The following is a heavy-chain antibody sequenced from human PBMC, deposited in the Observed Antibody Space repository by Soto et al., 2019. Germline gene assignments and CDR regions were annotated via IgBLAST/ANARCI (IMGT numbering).Heavy chain of an antibody. CDR3: ATGRHDVRSALDY. J-gene: IGHJ4*02. Sequence: QVQLVQSGAEVKKPGASVKVSCKASGYTFSGYYIHWVRQAPGQGLEWMGWINPKNGVTNYAQKFQGWVTMTTDTSISTAYMELSRLRSDDTAVYYCATGRHDVRSALDYWGQGTLVIVSS. CDR1: GYTFSGYY. CDR2: INPKNGVT. V-gene: IGHV1-2*04. D-gene: IGHD3-10*01.